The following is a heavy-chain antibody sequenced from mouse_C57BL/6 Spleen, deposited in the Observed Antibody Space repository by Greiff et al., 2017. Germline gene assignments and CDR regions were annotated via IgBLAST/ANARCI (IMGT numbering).Heavy chain of an antibody. CDR2: IDPSDSYT. CDR3: ARRVGIGYDYDVYYAMDY. D-gene: IGHD2-4*01. V-gene: IGHV1-59*01. Sequence: VQLQQPGAELVRPGTSVKLSCKASGYTFTSYWMHWVKQRPGQGLEWIGVIDPSDSYTTYNQKFKGKATLTVDTSSSTAYMQLSSLTSEDSAVYYCARRVGIGYDYDVYYAMDYWGQGTSVTVSS. CDR1: GYTFTSYW. J-gene: IGHJ4*01.